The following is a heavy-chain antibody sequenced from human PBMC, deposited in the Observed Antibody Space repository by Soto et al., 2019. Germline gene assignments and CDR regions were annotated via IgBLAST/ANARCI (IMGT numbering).Heavy chain of an antibody. CDR2: IYWDDDH. D-gene: IGHD3-10*01. CDR1: GFSLSSNGVG. Sequence: QITLRESGPALVRPTQTLTLTCTFSGFSLSSNGVGVGWIRQPPGKALEWLALIYWDDDHRYSPSLKTRLTITHDTSKNQVVLTMTKLDPVDTATYYCAREMYYSTYFDSWGQGTLVTVSS. V-gene: IGHV2-5*02. CDR3: AREMYYSTYFDS. J-gene: IGHJ4*02.